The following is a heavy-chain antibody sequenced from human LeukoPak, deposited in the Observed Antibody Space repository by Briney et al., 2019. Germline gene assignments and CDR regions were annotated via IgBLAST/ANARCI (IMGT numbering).Heavy chain of an antibody. CDR1: GSTFSGYP. CDR2: ISYDGSDK. J-gene: IGHJ4*02. Sequence: PGKSLRLSCAASGSTFSGYPAHWVRQPAGKGLEWVAVISYDGSDKHYGDAVKGRFAISRDNSKNTVYLQMNSLRPEDTAVYYCAREGSRGYYPYWGQGILVTVSS. D-gene: IGHD3-22*01. V-gene: IGHV3-30*09. CDR3: AREGSRGYYPY.